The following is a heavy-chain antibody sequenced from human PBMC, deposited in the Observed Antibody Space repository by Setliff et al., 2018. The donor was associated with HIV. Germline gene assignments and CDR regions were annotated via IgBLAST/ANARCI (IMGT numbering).Heavy chain of an antibody. CDR3: ARRDYNFSGTFDI. D-gene: IGHD3-3*01. CDR1: GVSVSGYK. J-gene: IGHJ3*02. CDR2: IYTSGIA. Sequence: PSETLSLTCIVSGVSVSGYKWSWIRQSPGKGLEWIGYIYTSGIATYNPSLKSRVTISIDTSQNQFSLRLDSVTAADTAVYYCARRDYNFSGTFDIWGQGTMVTVSS. V-gene: IGHV4-4*08.